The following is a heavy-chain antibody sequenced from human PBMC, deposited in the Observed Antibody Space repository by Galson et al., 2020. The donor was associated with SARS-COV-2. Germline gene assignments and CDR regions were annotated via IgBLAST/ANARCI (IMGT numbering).Heavy chain of an antibody. CDR2: IPYDGSNK. D-gene: IGHD5-12*01. Sequence: GESLKISCAASGFTFSRHALHWVRQAPGKGLEWVAVIPYDGSNKYYADSVKGRFTISRDNSKNTLYLQMNSLRPEDTALYYCAKVMGSVSGYTDYWGRGTLVTVSS. CDR3: AKVMGSVSGYTDY. CDR1: GFTFSRHA. J-gene: IGHJ4*02. V-gene: IGHV3-30*04.